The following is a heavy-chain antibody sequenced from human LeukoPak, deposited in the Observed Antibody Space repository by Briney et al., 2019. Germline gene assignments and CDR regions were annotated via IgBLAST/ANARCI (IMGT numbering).Heavy chain of an antibody. V-gene: IGHV5-51*01. D-gene: IGHD3-10*01. CDR1: GYSFTTYW. J-gene: IGHJ4*02. Sequence: GESLKISCKGSGYSFTTYWIGWVRQTPGKGLGLVGIIYPGDSDTRYSPSFQGQVTISADKSISTAYLQWSSLKASGTPMYYCARRATMVRGIINPSDYWGQGTLVTVSS. CDR2: IYPGDSDT. CDR3: ARRATMVRGIINPSDY.